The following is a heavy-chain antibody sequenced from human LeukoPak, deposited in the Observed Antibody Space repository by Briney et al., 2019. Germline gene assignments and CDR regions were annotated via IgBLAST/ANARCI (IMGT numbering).Heavy chain of an antibody. Sequence: SETLSLTCTVSGGSISSSSYYWGWIRQPPGKGLEWIGSIYYSGSTYYNPSLKSRVTISVDTSKNQFSLKLSSVTAADTAVYYCARHQIGSFVVITYYSMGPLDYWGQGTLVTVSS. CDR3: ARHQIGSFVVITYYSMGPLDY. J-gene: IGHJ4*02. V-gene: IGHV4-39*01. D-gene: IGHD3-22*01. CDR2: IYYSGST. CDR1: GGSISSSSYY.